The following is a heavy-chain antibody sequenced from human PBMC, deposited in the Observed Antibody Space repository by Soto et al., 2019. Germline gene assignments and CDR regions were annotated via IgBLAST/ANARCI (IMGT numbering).Heavy chain of an antibody. V-gene: IGHV3-74*01. Sequence: PGGSVRLSCAASGFTLSNYWMHWVGQAPGKGLVWVSRINSGGAITNYADSVKGRFTMSRDDAKNTLYLQMNSLRAEDTAVYYCARGYYGMEVWAQVTVVTVSS. J-gene: IGHJ6*02. CDR2: INSGGAIT. CDR3: ARGYYGMEV. CDR1: GFTLSNYW.